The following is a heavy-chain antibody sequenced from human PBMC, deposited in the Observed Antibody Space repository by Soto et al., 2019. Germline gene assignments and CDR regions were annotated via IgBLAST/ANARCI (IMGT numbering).Heavy chain of an antibody. CDR1: GFIFSDYT. D-gene: IGHD1-20*01. V-gene: IGHV3-21*01. CDR2: ISRGSDYI. J-gene: IGHJ5*02. CDR3: AKDSGCVNNACAYDP. Sequence: EVHLVESGGGLVKPGGSLRLTCAASGFIFSDYTMNWVRQAPGKGLEWVSSISRGSDYIFYADTVKGRFTISRDNARNSLYLQMPSLRAEDTAVYYCAKDSGCVNNACAYDPWGQGTLVTVSS.